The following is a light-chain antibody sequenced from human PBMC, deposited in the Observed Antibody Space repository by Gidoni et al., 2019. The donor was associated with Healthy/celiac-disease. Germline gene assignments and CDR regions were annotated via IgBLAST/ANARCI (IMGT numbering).Light chain of an antibody. CDR1: SSNIGRNT. V-gene: IGLV1-44*01. CDR2: SNN. Sequence: QSVLTQPPSASGTPGQRVTISCSGSSSNIGRNTVNWYQQLPETAPKLLIYSNNQRPSGVPDRFAGSKSGTSASLAISGLQSEDEADYYCSACDDSLNGYVFGTGTKVTVL. CDR3: SACDDSLNGYV. J-gene: IGLJ1*01.